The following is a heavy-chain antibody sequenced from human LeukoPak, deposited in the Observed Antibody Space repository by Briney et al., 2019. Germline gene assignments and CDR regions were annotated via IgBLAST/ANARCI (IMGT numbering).Heavy chain of an antibody. CDR2: ISNGGTTI. CDR1: EFIFSDYD. CDR3: ARDHSTVTTWVDY. Sequence: GGSLRLSCAASEFIFSDYDMNWVRQAPGKGLEWVSYISNGGTTIYYADSVKGRFTISRDNAKNSLYLQMNSLKAEDTAVYYCARDHSTVTTWVDYWGQGTLVTVSS. J-gene: IGHJ4*02. D-gene: IGHD4-17*01. V-gene: IGHV3-48*03.